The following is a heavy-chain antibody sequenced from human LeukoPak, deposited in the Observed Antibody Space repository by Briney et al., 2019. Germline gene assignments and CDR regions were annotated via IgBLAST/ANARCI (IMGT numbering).Heavy chain of an antibody. Sequence: AGGSLRLSCAASGFTFTKYWMTWVRQAPGKGLEWVGNIKQDGSDKNYMDPVKGRFTISRDNTKNSVYLQMSSLRAEDTTVYYCAREVWGPEYWGQGTLVTVSS. CDR3: AREVWGPEY. J-gene: IGHJ4*02. CDR2: IKQDGSDK. D-gene: IGHD1-14*01. CDR1: GFTFTKYW. V-gene: IGHV3-7*01.